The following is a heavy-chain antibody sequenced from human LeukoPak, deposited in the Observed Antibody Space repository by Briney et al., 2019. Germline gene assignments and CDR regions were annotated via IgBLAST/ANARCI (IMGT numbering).Heavy chain of an antibody. J-gene: IGHJ4*02. D-gene: IGHD5-24*01. CDR1: GYTFTGYY. CDR2: INPNSGGT. V-gene: IGHV1-2*04. Sequence: EASVKVSCTASGYTFTGYYMHWVRQAPGQGLEWMGWINPNSGGTNYAQKFQGWVTMTRDTSISTAYMELSRLRSDDTAVYYCARVRRDGYNYYFDYWGQGTLVTVSS. CDR3: ARVRRDGYNYYFDY.